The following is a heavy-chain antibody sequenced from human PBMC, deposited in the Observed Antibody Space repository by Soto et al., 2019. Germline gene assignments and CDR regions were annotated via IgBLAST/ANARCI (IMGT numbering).Heavy chain of an antibody. J-gene: IGHJ4*02. CDR1: GFTFSSYG. CDR3: AREARVIEGAGTYY. V-gene: IGHV3-30*03. Sequence: QVQLVESGGGVVQPGRSLRLSCAASGFTFSSYGMHWVRKAPGKGLEWVAVISYDGSNKYYADSVKGRFTISRDNSKNTLYLQMNGRGSGDEAVYYGAREARVIEGAGTYYWGQGTLVTVSS. CDR2: ISYDGSNK. D-gene: IGHD6-19*01.